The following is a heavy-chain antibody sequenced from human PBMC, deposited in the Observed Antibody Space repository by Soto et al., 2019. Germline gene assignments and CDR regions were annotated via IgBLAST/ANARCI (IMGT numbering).Heavy chain of an antibody. Sequence: QVQVVESGGGVVQPGRSLRLSCAASGFTFSSYGMHWVRQAPGTGLEWVAVIWYDGSNKYYADSVMGRFTISRDNSKNTLYLQMNSLRAEDTAVYYCARGRDGYNFMDWYFDLWGRGTLVTVSS. D-gene: IGHD5-12*01. CDR2: IWYDGSNK. CDR3: ARGRDGYNFMDWYFDL. V-gene: IGHV3-33*01. CDR1: GFTFSSYG. J-gene: IGHJ2*01.